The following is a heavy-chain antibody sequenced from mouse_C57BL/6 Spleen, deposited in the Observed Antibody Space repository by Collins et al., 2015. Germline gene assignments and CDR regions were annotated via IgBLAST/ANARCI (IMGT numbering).Heavy chain of an antibody. V-gene: IGHV1-72*01. Sequence: QVQLQQPGAEFVKPGASVRLSCKTSGYTSTSYWMHWVKQRPGRGLEWIGRIDPNSGSTKYNEKFKSKATLTIDRPSSTAYMQVSSLTSEDSAVYYCGAYFDGYYGYFDVWGTGTTVTVSS. CDR2: IDPNSGST. D-gene: IGHD2-3*01. CDR1: GYTSTSYW. CDR3: GAYFDGYYGYFDV. J-gene: IGHJ1*03.